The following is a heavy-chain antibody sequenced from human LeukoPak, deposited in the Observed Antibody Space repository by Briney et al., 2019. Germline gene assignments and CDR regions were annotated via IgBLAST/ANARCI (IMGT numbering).Heavy chain of an antibody. V-gene: IGHV1-8*01. J-gene: IGHJ4*02. CDR3: ARGLVLTRYSSSRGGDY. Sequence: GASVKVSCKASGYTFTSYDINWVRQATGQGLEWMGWMNPNSGNTGYAQKFQGRVTMTRNTSISTAYMELSSLRSEDTAVYYCARGLVLTRYSSSRGGDYWGQGTLVTVSS. D-gene: IGHD6-6*01. CDR2: MNPNSGNT. CDR1: GYTFTSYD.